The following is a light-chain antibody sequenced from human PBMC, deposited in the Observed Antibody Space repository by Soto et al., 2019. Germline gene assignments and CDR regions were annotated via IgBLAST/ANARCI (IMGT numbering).Light chain of an antibody. J-gene: IGKJ2*01. CDR1: QSVSSSY. Sequence: EIVLTQSPGTLSLSPGERATLSCRASQSVSSSYLAWYQQKPGQAPRLLIYGASSRPTGIPDRFSGSGSGTDFNLTISRLEPEDFAMYYCQQYGSSPMYTFGQGTKREIK. CDR2: GAS. CDR3: QQYGSSPMYT. V-gene: IGKV3-20*01.